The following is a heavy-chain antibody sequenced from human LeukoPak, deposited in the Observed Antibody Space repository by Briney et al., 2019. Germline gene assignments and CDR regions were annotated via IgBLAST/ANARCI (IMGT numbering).Heavy chain of an antibody. CDR1: GYSLTNYW. Sequence: GESLKISCKVSGYSLTNYWIAWVRQMPGKGLEWMWIVFPADSDTRYSPSFQGQVTISADRSINTAYLQWSSLKASDTAIYYCARYDGGATADFWGQGTLVTVSS. V-gene: IGHV5-51*01. CDR3: ARYDGGATADF. J-gene: IGHJ4*02. D-gene: IGHD1-26*01. CDR2: VFPADSDT.